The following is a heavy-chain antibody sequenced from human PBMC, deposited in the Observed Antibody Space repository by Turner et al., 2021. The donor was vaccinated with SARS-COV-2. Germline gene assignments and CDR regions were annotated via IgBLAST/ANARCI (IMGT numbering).Heavy chain of an antibody. CDR1: GFTFSDDY. J-gene: IGHJ4*02. Sequence: QVQLVESGGGLVKPGGSLRLSCAASGFTFSDDYLSWIRLAPGKGLEWVSYISSSSYYTNYADSVKGRFAISRDNAKNSLYLQMNSLRAEDTAVYYCARDGSTVGGFDYWGQGTLVTVSS. V-gene: IGHV3-11*06. CDR2: ISSSSYYT. D-gene: IGHD4-17*01. CDR3: ARDGSTVGGFDY.